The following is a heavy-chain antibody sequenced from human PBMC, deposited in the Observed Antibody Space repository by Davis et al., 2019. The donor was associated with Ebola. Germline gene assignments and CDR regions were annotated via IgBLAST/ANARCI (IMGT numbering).Heavy chain of an antibody. D-gene: IGHD4-17*01. CDR3: ARVGTVTTTFDY. V-gene: IGHV1-18*01. Sequence: AASVKVSCKASGGTFSSYAISWVRQAPGQGLEWMGWISAYNGNTNYAQKLQGRVTMTTDTYTSTAYMELRSLRSDDTAVYYCARVGTVTTTFDYWGQGTLVTVSS. J-gene: IGHJ4*02. CDR2: ISAYNGNT. CDR1: GGTFSSYA.